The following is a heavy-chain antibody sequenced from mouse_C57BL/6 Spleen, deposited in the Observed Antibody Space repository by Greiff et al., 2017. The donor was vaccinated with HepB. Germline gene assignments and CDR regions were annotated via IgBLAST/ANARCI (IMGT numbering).Heavy chain of an antibody. Sequence: DVHLVESGGGLVKPGGSLKLSCAASGFTFSSYAMSWVRQTPEKRLEWVATISDGGSYTYYPDNVKGRFTISRDNAKNNLYLQMSHLKSEDTAMYYCARGNTTVPVAVWGTGTTVTVSS. CDR1: GFTFSSYA. D-gene: IGHD1-1*01. CDR3: ARGNTTVPVAV. J-gene: IGHJ1*03. V-gene: IGHV5-4*01. CDR2: ISDGGSYT.